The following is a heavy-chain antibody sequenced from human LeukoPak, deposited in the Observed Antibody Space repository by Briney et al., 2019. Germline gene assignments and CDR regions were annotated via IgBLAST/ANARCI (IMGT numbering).Heavy chain of an antibody. D-gene: IGHD5-12*01. CDR3: ARGGGYEMPRVFDY. Sequence: SETLSLACTVSGDSISTYYWSWIRQPPGKGLEWIGYIYYTGSTNYNPSLKSRVTMSVDTSKNQFSLKLRSVTAADTAVYYCARGGGYEMPRVFDYWGQGTLVTVSS. CDR1: GDSISTYY. J-gene: IGHJ4*02. V-gene: IGHV4-59*01. CDR2: IYYTGST.